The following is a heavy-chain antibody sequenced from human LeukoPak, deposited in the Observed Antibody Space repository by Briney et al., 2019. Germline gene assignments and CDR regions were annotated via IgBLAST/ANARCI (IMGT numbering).Heavy chain of an antibody. J-gene: IGHJ4*02. V-gene: IGHV3-74*01. CDR3: ARVPRAGLHQRRPSAVDY. D-gene: IGHD5-24*01. CDR1: GFTFSSYW. CDR2: INSDGSST. Sequence: PGGSLILSCAASGFTFSSYWMPWVRQAPGKGLVWVSRINSDGSSTSYADSVKGRFTISRDNAKNTLYLQMNRLRGEDTAVYYCARVPRAGLHQRRPSAVDYWGQGTLVTVSS.